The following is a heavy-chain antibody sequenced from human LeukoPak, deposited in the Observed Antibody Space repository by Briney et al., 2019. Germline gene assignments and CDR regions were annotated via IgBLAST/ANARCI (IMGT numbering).Heavy chain of an antibody. J-gene: IGHJ4*02. Sequence: SETLSLTCTVSGGSISSYYWSWIRQPPGKGLEWIGYIYYSGSTNYNPSLKSRVTISVDTSKNQFSLNLSSVTAADTAVYYCARPSSYSSGWYGFDYWGQGTLVTVSS. CDR1: GGSISSYY. CDR3: ARPSSYSSGWYGFDY. CDR2: IYYSGST. D-gene: IGHD6-19*01. V-gene: IGHV4-59*08.